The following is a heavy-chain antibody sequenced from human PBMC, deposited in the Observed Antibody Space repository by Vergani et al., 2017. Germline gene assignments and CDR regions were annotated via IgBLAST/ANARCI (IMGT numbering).Heavy chain of an antibody. CDR3: ARERMKYGDYVYWFDP. J-gene: IGHJ5*02. CDR2: IYYSGST. V-gene: IGHV4-30-4*01. D-gene: IGHD4-17*01. Sequence: QVQLQESGPGLVKPSQTLSLPCTVSGGSISSGDYYWSWIRQPPGKGLEWIGYIYYSGSTYYNPSLKSRVTITVDTSKNQFSLKLSSVTAADTAVYYCARERMKYGDYVYWFDPWGQGTLVTVSS. CDR1: GGSISSGDYY.